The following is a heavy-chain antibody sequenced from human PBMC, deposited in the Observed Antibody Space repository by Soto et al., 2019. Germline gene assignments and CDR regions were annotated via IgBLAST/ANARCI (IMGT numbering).Heavy chain of an antibody. CDR3: ARTAYYYDSSGYYFDC. Sequence: GGSLRLSCAASAVTFSSYGMHWVRQAPGKGLEWVAVIWYDGRDTYYADSVKGRFTISRDNSKNTLYLQMNSLRAEDTAVYYCARTAYYYDSSGYYFDCWAREP. CDR1: AVTFSSYG. V-gene: IGHV3-33*01. D-gene: IGHD3-22*01. J-gene: IGHJ4*02. CDR2: IWYDGRDT.